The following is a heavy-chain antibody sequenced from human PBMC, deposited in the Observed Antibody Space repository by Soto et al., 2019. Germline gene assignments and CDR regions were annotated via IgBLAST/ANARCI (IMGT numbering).Heavy chain of an antibody. CDR2: ISYDGSNK. D-gene: IGHD6-19*01. V-gene: IGHV3-30-3*01. J-gene: IGHJ4*02. CDR1: EFTFSSYA. CDR3: ARDRLSAFDY. Sequence: GGSLRLSYAASEFTFSSYAMHWVRPAPGKGLEWVAVISYDGSNKYYADSVKGRFTISRDNSKSTLYLQMNSLRAEDTAVYYCARDRLSAFDYWGQGTLVTVSS.